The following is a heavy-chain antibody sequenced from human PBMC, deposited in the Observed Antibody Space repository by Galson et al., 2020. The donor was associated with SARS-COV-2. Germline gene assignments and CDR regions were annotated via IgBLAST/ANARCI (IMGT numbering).Heavy chain of an antibody. CDR1: GFSLRTNGMR. Sequence: SGPTLVKPTQTLTLTCTFSGFSLRTNGMRVSWIRQPPGTVLEWLARSDWDDDKFYSTSLKTRLTISKDTSKNQVVLTMTNMDPVDTATYYCARAPGYSSSWFGYFDYWGQGTLVTVSS. J-gene: IGHJ4*02. CDR2: SDWDDDK. V-gene: IGHV2-70D*14. D-gene: IGHD6-13*01. CDR3: ARAPGYSSSWFGYFDY.